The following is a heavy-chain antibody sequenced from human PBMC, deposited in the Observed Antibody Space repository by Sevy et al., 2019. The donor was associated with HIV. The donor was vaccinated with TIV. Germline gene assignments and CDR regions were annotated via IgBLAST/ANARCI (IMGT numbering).Heavy chain of an antibody. D-gene: IGHD6-6*01. CDR1: GYTFTSYG. V-gene: IGHV1-18*04. CDR2: ISAYNGKT. CDR3: ARDGQVYSSSSGGYYYYGMDV. Sequence: ASVKVSCKASGYTFTSYGISWVRQAPGQGLEWMGWISAYNGKTNVAQKLQDKFTMTTDTSTSTAYMELRSLRYDDTAVYYCARDGQVYSSSSGGYYYYGMDVWGQGTTVTVSS. J-gene: IGHJ6*02.